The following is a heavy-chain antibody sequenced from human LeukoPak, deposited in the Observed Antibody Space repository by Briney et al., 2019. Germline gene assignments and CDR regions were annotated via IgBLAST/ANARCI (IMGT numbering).Heavy chain of an antibody. J-gene: IGHJ4*02. CDR3: ARSSTLGNYFDY. D-gene: IGHD6-13*01. CDR2: INPSGGST. Sequence: EASVKVSCKASGYTFTSYYMHWVRQAPGQGLEWMGIINPSGGSTSYAQKFQGRVTLTRDTSTSTVYMELSSLRSEDTAVYYCARSSTLGNYFDYWGQGTLVTVSS. V-gene: IGHV1-46*01. CDR1: GYTFTSYY.